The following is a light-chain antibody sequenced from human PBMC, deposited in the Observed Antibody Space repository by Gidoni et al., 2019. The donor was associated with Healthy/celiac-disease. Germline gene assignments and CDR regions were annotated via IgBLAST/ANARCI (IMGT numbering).Light chain of an antibody. J-gene: IGLJ2*01. V-gene: IGLV2-11*01. Sequence: QSALTQPRPVSGSPGQSVPISCTGTSSDVGGYNYVSWYQQHPGKAPKLMIYDVSKRPSGVPDSFSGSKSGNTASLTISGLQAEDEADYYCCSYAGSYTFEKVFGGGTKLTVL. CDR1: SSDVGGYNY. CDR3: CSYAGSYTFEKV. CDR2: DVS.